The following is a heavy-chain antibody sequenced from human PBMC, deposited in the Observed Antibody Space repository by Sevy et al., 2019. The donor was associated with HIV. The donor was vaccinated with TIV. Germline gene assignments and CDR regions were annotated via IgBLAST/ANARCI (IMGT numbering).Heavy chain of an antibody. J-gene: IGHJ4*02. CDR1: GFTFSSYG. CDR3: AEEGDYDFWRGYFDY. CDR2: IRYDGSNK. D-gene: IGHD3-3*01. V-gene: IGHV3-30*02. Sequence: GGSLRLSCAASGFTFSSYGMHWVRQAPGKGLEWVAFIRYDGSNKYYADSVKGRFTISRDNSKNTPYLQMNSLGAEDTAVYYCAEEGDYDFWRGYFDYWGQGTLVTVSS.